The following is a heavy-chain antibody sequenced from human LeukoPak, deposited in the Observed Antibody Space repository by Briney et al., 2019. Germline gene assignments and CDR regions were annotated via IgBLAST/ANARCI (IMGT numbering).Heavy chain of an antibody. Sequence: GGSLRLSCAASGFTFSNAWMAWVRQAPGKGLEWVGRIKAKAHGGTIEYAAPVKGRFNISRDDSKNTLYLQMNSLKTEDTAVYYCTTDGVGVEGATYDNWGQGTLVSVSS. CDR3: TTDGVGVEGATYDN. D-gene: IGHD1-26*01. V-gene: IGHV3-15*01. J-gene: IGHJ4*02. CDR1: GFTFSNAW. CDR2: IKAKAHGGTI.